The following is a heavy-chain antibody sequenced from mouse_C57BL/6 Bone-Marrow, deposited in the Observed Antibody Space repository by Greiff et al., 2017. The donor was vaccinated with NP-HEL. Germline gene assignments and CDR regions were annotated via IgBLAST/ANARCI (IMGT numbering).Heavy chain of an antibody. V-gene: IGHV1-37*01. CDR1: GYSFTGYF. CDR2: LNPYTGHT. D-gene: IGHD2-1*01. J-gene: IGHJ3*01. Sequence: DVKLVESGPELVKPGASVKISCKASGYSFTGYFMNWVKQSHGKSLEWIGRLNPYTGHTFYNQNFKGKATLPVDKSSSTSHMELQSLTSEDFAVYYCAWGAYGNLWFAYWGQGTLVTVSA. CDR3: AWGAYGNLWFAY.